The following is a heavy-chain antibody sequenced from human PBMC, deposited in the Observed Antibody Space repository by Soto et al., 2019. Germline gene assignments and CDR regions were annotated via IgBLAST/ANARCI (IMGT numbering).Heavy chain of an antibody. V-gene: IGHV3-23*01. J-gene: IGHJ4*02. CDR3: VKDDWNN. CDR2: SSGCGGNT. CDR1: GITFSTYA. Sequence: EVQLLESGGGLVQPGGSLRLSCAASGITFSTYAMSCVRQAPGKGLEWGAASSGCGGNTYYADSVKGRFTHSRDNSKSMLYLQMDGLRPKDTAIYFCVKDDWNNWGQGTMVTVSS. D-gene: IGHD1-1*01.